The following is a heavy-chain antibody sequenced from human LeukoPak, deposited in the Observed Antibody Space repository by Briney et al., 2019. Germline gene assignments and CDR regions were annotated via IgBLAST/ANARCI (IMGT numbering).Heavy chain of an antibody. CDR2: ISASGGTK. CDR1: GFTFSNYA. CDR3: ARSLKWNLVGFDY. D-gene: IGHD1-1*01. J-gene: IGHJ4*02. V-gene: IGHV3-23*01. Sequence: PGGSLRPSCAASGFTFSNYAMNWVRQAPGKGLEWVSCISASGGTKLYADSVKGRFIISRDDSKNTLYVQMSSLRAEDTAVYYCARSLKWNLVGFDYWGQGTLVTVSS.